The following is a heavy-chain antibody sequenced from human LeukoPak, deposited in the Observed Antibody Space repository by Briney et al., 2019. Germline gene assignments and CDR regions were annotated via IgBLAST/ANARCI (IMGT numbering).Heavy chain of an antibody. CDR3: ARVVEAAAGTGSDGMDV. CDR2: INHSGST. Sequence: SETLSLTCAVYGGSFSGYYWSWIRQPPGKGLEWIGEINHSGSTNYNPSLKSRVTISVDTSKNQFSLKLSSVTAADTAVYYCARVVEAAAGTGSDGMDVWGKGTTVTVSS. V-gene: IGHV4-34*01. J-gene: IGHJ6*04. CDR1: GGSFSGYY. D-gene: IGHD6-13*01.